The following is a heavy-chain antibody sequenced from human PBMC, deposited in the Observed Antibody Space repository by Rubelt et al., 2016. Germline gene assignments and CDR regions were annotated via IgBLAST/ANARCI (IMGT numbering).Heavy chain of an antibody. D-gene: IGHD5-18*01. CDR3: AKQRGYNPISNLDY. CDR2: FRSKANNYAP. V-gene: IGHV3-73*01. Sequence: EVQLVESGGGLVQPGGSLSLSCAASGFTFSSYAMSWVRPASGKGLEWVGRFRSKANNYAPAYAASVKGRFTIPRYDSKNTGYRQMKSLKTEDTAVYHCAKQRGYNPISNLDYWGQGTLVTVSS. CDR1: GFTFSSYA. J-gene: IGHJ4*02.